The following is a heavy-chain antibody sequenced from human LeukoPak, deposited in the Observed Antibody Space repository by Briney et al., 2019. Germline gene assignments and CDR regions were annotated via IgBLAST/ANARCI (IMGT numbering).Heavy chain of an antibody. CDR3: ATVEFKHRDILTGYPPT. D-gene: IGHD3-9*01. CDR1: GYTFTGYY. J-gene: IGHJ4*02. CDR2: INPNSGGT. V-gene: IGHV1-2*04. Sequence: GASVKVSCKASGYTFTGYYMHWVRQAPGQGLEWMGWINPNSGGTNYAQKFQGWVTMTRDTSISTAYMELSRLRSDDTAVYYCATVEFKHRDILTGYPPTWGQGTLVTVSS.